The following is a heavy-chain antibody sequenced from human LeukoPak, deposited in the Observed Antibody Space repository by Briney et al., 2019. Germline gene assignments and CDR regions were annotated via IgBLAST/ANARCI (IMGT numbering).Heavy chain of an antibody. CDR1: GFTFSRHD. J-gene: IGHJ3*02. D-gene: IGHD6-13*01. CDR2: ISYDGSNK. Sequence: GRSLRLSCVASGFTFSRHDMNWVRQAPGKGLGWVAVISYDGSNKYYADSVKGRFTISRDNSKNTLYLQMNSLRTEDTAVYYCAKGVSSSWSNDAFDIWGQGTMVTVSS. V-gene: IGHV3-30*18. CDR3: AKGVSSSWSNDAFDI.